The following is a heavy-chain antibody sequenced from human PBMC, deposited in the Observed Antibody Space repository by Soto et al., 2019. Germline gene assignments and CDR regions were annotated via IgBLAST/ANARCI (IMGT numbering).Heavy chain of an antibody. J-gene: IGHJ4*02. CDR3: AKDIVVVPAAFLSPADY. D-gene: IGHD2-2*01. CDR1: GFTFSSYA. V-gene: IGHV3-23*01. CDR2: ISGSGGST. Sequence: EVQLLESGGGLVQPGGSLRLSCAASGFTFSSYAMSWVRQAPGKGLEWVSAISGSGGSTYYADPVKGRFTNSRDNSKNTLYLQMNSLRAEDTAVYYCAKDIVVVPAAFLSPADYWGQGTLVTVSS.